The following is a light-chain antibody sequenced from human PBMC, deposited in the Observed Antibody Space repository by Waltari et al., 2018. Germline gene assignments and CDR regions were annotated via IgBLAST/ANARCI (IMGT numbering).Light chain of an antibody. CDR2: LFF. CDR1: QSLLHRTGNNY. Sequence: DVAMTQSPLSLPVRLGAPASISCRSNQSLLHRTGNNYLDWYLPKPGRSPHLLISLFFPPSSSLPPLFSGRVPGTDFTLPIISLSSSSLGLSSFLPALPPPPPFG. CDR3: LPALPPPPP. V-gene: IGKV2-28*01. J-gene: IGKJ2*01.